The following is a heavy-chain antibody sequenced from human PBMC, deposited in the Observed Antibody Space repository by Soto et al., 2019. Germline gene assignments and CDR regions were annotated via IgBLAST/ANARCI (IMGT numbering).Heavy chain of an antibody. J-gene: IGHJ4*02. CDR2: ISSSSTI. Sequence: GGSLRLSCAASGFTFSSYSMNWVRQAPGKGLEWVSYISSSSTIYYADSVKGRFTISRDNAKNSLYLQMNSLRDEDTAVYYCARALNYYDRRTPIKYYFDYWGQGTLVTVSS. CDR1: GFTFSSYS. V-gene: IGHV3-48*02. CDR3: ARALNYYDRRTPIKYYFDY. D-gene: IGHD3-22*01.